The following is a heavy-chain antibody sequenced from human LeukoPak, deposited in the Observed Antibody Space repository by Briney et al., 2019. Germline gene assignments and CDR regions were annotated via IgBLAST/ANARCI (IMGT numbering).Heavy chain of an antibody. Sequence: PSETLSLTCTVSGGSISSYCWSWIRQPPGKGLEWIGYIYYSGSTNYNPSLKSRVTISVDTSKNQFSLKLSSVTAADTAVYYCARDVADYYGSGSHMDVWGQGTTVTVSS. CDR1: GGSISSYC. CDR2: IYYSGST. CDR3: ARDVADYYGSGSHMDV. J-gene: IGHJ6*02. D-gene: IGHD3-10*01. V-gene: IGHV4-59*01.